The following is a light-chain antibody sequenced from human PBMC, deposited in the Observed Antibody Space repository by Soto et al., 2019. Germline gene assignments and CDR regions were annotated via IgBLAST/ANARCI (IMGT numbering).Light chain of an antibody. CDR3: QQYYSYSPGT. CDR1: QSISTW. J-gene: IGKJ2*02. CDR2: QAS. Sequence: DIQMTQSPSTLPASVGDRVTITCRASQSISTWLAWYQQKPGKAPKVLIYQASSLESGVPSRFSGSGSGTEFTLTISDLQPDDFATYYCQQYYSYSPGTFGQGTQLAIK. V-gene: IGKV1-5*03.